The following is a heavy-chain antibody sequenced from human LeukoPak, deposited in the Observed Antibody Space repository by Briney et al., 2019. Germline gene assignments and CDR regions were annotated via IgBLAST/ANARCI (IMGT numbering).Heavy chain of an antibody. V-gene: IGHV3-30*02. CDR1: GFTFSSYG. CDR3: AKDLEYCSSTSCYPNWFDP. Sequence: RGSLRLSCAASGFTFSSYGMHWVRQAPGKGLEWVAFIRYDGSNKYYADSVKGRFTISRDNSKNTLYLQMNSLRAEDTAVYYCAKDLEYCSSTSCYPNWFDPWGQGTLVTVSS. CDR2: IRYDGSNK. D-gene: IGHD2-2*01. J-gene: IGHJ5*02.